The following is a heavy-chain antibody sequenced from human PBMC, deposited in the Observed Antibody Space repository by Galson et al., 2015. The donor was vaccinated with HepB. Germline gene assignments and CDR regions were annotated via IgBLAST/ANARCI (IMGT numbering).Heavy chain of an antibody. CDR3: ARDLGDCSGGSCYTEDYYYYGMDV. J-gene: IGHJ6*02. D-gene: IGHD2-15*01. CDR2: IKQDGSEK. Sequence: SLRLSCAASGFTFSTYWMSWVRQAPGKGLEWVANIKQDGSEKYYVDSVKGRFTITRDNAKNSQYLQMNSLRAEDTAVYYCARDLGDCSGGSCYTEDYYYYGMDVWGQGTTVTVSS. CDR1: GFTFSTYW. V-gene: IGHV3-7*03.